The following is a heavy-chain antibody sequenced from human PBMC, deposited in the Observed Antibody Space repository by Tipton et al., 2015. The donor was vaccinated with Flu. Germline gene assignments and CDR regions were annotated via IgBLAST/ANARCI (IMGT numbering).Heavy chain of an antibody. D-gene: IGHD4-17*01. Sequence: LRLSCSVSGYSIRSAYYWGWVRRPQGKGLEWIGTIYHSGTTYHNPSLKSRLTISEDTSENQFSLKLFSVTAADTAVYYWARDPYGDYLLDYWGQGTLVTVSS. CDR2: IYHSGTT. CDR1: GYSIRSAYY. CDR3: ARDPYGDYLLDY. J-gene: IGHJ4*02. V-gene: IGHV4-38-2*02.